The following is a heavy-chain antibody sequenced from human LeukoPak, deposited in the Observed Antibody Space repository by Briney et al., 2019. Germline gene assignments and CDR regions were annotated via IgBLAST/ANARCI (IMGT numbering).Heavy chain of an antibody. D-gene: IGHD6-19*01. CDR3: ARHDSSGWSYYFDY. V-gene: IGHV4-39*01. Sequence: SETLSLTCTVSGGSISSSSYYWGRIRQPPGKGLEWNGSIYYSGSTYYNPSLKSRVTISVDTSKNQFSLKLSSVTAADTAVYYCARHDSSGWSYYFDYWGQGTLVTVSS. CDR1: GGSISSSSYY. J-gene: IGHJ4*02. CDR2: IYYSGST.